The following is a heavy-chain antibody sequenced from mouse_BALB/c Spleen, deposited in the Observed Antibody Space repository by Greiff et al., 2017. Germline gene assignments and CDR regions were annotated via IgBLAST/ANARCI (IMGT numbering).Heavy chain of an antibody. D-gene: IGHD1-2*01. Sequence: QVQLQQSGAELVRPGVSVKISCKGSGYTFTDYAMHWVKQSHAKSLEWIGVISTYYGDASYNQKFKGKATMTVDKSSSTAYMELARLTSEDSAIYYCARPATATAWFAYWGQGTLVTVSA. CDR1: GYTFTDYA. CDR2: ISTYYGDA. V-gene: IGHV1S137*01. J-gene: IGHJ3*01. CDR3: ARPATATAWFAY.